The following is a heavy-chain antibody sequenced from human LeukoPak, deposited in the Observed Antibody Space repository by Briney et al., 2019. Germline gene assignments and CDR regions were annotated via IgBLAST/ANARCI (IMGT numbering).Heavy chain of an antibody. Sequence: SETLSLTCTVSGGSINSGDYYWHWIRRPPGKGLEWIGYIYCSGSTYYNPSLKSRVTISVDTSKNQFSLKLSSVTAADTAVYYCARAGGSGSHDYWGQGTLVTVSS. CDR2: IYCSGST. CDR3: ARAGGSGSHDY. CDR1: GGSINSGDYY. D-gene: IGHD3-10*01. V-gene: IGHV4-30-4*01. J-gene: IGHJ4*02.